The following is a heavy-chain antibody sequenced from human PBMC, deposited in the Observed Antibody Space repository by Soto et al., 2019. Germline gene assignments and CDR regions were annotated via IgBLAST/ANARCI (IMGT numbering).Heavy chain of an antibody. CDR1: GFTFDDYA. Sequence: GGSLRLSCAASGFTFDDYAMHWVRQAPGKGLEWVSGISWNSGSIGYADSVKGRFTISRDNAKNSLYLQMNSLRAEDTALYYCAKDMRGVPAAIGYWGQGTLVTVSS. CDR3: AKDMRGVPAAIGY. V-gene: IGHV3-9*01. CDR2: ISWNSGSI. D-gene: IGHD2-2*01. J-gene: IGHJ4*02.